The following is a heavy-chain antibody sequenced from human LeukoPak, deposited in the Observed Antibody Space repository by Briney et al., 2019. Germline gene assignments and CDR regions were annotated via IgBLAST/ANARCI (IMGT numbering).Heavy chain of an antibody. Sequence: SETLSLTCTVSGGSISSGSYYWSWIRQPAGKGLEWIGRIYTSGGTNYNPSLKSRVTISVDTSKNQFSLKLSSVTAADTAVYYCAREMWRDDYYYYYMDVWGKGTTVTVSS. CDR2: IYTSGGT. CDR1: GGSISSGSYY. V-gene: IGHV4-61*02. J-gene: IGHJ6*03. D-gene: IGHD2-21*01. CDR3: AREMWRDDYYYYYMDV.